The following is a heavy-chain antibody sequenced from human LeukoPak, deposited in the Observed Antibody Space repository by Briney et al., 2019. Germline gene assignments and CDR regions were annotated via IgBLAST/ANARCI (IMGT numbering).Heavy chain of an antibody. Sequence: PGGSLRLSCAASGFTYDDYAMSWVRHAPGKGLEWVSGINWNGDDTGYAGFVKGRFTISRDNAKNSLYLQMNTLRAEDTAIYYCARRGSGWYAAHVDYWGQGTLVTVSS. V-gene: IGHV3-20*04. CDR3: ARRGSGWYAAHVDY. CDR2: INWNGDDT. D-gene: IGHD6-19*01. J-gene: IGHJ4*02. CDR1: GFTYDDYA.